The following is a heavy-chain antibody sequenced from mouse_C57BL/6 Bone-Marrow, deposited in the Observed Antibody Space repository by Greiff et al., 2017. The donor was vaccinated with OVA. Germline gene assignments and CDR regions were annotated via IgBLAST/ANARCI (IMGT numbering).Heavy chain of an antibody. D-gene: IGHD1-1*01. CDR3: ARSCYGSGYVYFDV. CDR1: GYTFTSYW. CDR2: IDPSDSYT. V-gene: IGHV1-69*01. J-gene: IGHJ1*03. Sequence: QVQLQQPGAELVMPGASVKLSCKASGYTFTSYWMHWVKQRPGQGLEWIGEIDPSDSYTKYNQKFKGKSTLTVDKSSSTAYMQLSSLTSEDAAVYYCARSCYGSGYVYFDVWGTGTTVTVSS.